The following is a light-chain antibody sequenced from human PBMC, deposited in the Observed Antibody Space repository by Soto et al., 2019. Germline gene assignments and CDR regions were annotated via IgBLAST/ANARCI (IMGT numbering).Light chain of an antibody. V-gene: IGKV1-5*01. J-gene: IGKJ1*01. CDR3: QQSYTTPQT. Sequence: DIQMTQSPSTLSASVGERVTITCRASQSVSNWLAWYQQKPGKAPKLLIYDVSSLESGVPSRFSGSGSGTEFTLTISSLQPEDFATYYCQQSYTTPQTFGQGTKVDIK. CDR2: DVS. CDR1: QSVSNW.